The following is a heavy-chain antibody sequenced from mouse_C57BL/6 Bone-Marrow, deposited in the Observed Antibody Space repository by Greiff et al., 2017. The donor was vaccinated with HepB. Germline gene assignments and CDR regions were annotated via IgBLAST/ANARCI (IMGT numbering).Heavy chain of an antibody. J-gene: IGHJ1*03. CDR1: GFTFSSYG. CDR2: ISSGGSYT. CDR3: ARRNYGSSSNRYFDV. Sequence: EVKLMESGGDLVKPGGSLKLSCAASGFTFSSYGMSWVRQTPDKRLEWVATISSGGSYTYYPDSVKGRFTISRDNAKNTLYLQMSSLKSEDTAMYYCARRNYGSSSNRYFDVWGTGTTVTVSS. V-gene: IGHV5-6*02. D-gene: IGHD1-1*01.